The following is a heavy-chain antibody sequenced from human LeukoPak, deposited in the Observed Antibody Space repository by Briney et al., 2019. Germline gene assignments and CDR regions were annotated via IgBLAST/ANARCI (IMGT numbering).Heavy chain of an antibody. CDR3: ARRRAGRDWFDP. D-gene: IGHD6-19*01. V-gene: IGHV4-39*01. J-gene: IGHJ5*02. Sequence: SEALSLTCAVFGGSISSSNYYWGWIRQPPGQGLEWIGSIYYSGNTYYNPSLKSRVTISVDTSKNQFSLKLSSVTATDTAVYYCARRRAGRDWFDPWGQGTLVTVSS. CDR2: IYYSGNT. CDR1: GGSISSSNYY.